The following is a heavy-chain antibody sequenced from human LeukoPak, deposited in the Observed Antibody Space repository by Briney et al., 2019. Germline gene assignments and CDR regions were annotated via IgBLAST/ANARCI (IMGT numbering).Heavy chain of an antibody. CDR3: ASEAPLWRSGTPREAFDI. CDR1: GFTFSSYS. Sequence: GGSLRLSCAASGFTFSSYSMNWVRQAPGKGLEWVSYISSSSRTIYYADSVKGRFTISRDNAKNSLFLHMNSLRADDTAIYYCASEAPLWRSGTPREAFDIWGQGTMVTVSS. D-gene: IGHD3-3*01. J-gene: IGHJ3*02. V-gene: IGHV3-48*01. CDR2: ISSSSRTI.